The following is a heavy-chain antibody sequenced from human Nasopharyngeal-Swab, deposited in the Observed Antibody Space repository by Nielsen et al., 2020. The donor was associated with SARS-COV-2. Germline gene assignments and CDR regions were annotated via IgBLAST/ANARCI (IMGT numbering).Heavy chain of an antibody. CDR1: GFTFSSYS. CDR3: ARGAEGFDY. Sequence: GESLKISCAASGFTFSSYSMNWVRQAPGKGLVWVSSISSSSSYIYYADSVKGRFTISRDNAKNSLYLQMNSLRAEDTAVYYCARGAEGFDYWGQGTLVTVSS. CDR2: ISSSSSYI. J-gene: IGHJ4*02. D-gene: IGHD1-14*01. V-gene: IGHV3-21*01.